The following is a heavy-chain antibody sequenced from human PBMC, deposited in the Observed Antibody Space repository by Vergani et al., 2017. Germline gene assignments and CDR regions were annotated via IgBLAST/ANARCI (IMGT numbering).Heavy chain of an antibody. CDR2: IDPSDSYT. J-gene: IGHJ6*02. CDR1: GYSFTSYW. Sequence: EVQLVQSGAEVKKPGESLRISCKGSGYSFTSYWISWVRQMPGKGLEWMGRIDPSDSYTNYSPSFQGHVTISADKSISTAYLQWSSLKASDTAMYYCARHIASHRQQLVPSDYYYGMDVWGQGTTVTVSS. CDR3: ARHIASHRQQLVPSDYYYGMDV. D-gene: IGHD6-13*01. V-gene: IGHV5-10-1*03.